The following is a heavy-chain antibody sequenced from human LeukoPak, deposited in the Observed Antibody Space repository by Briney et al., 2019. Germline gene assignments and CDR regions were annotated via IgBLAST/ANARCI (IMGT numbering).Heavy chain of an antibody. V-gene: IGHV3-33*01. Sequence: GGSLRLSCAASGFTFSTYGIHWVRQAPGKGLEWVAVISYDGNNKYYADSVKGRFTISRDNSKNTLYLQMNSLRAEDTAVYYCARDRSGYFQNWGQGTLVTVSS. D-gene: IGHD3-3*01. J-gene: IGHJ1*01. CDR3: ARDRSGYFQN. CDR1: GFTFSTYG. CDR2: ISYDGNNK.